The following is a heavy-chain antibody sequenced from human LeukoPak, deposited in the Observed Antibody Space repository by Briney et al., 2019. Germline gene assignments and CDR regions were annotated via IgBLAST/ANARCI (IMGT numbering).Heavy chain of an antibody. V-gene: IGHV3-53*01. Sequence: QSGGSLRLSCAASGFTVSTNYISWIRQTPEKGLEWLTLIHSGGSTYYADSVKGRFTISRDNTKNTVYLQMNSLRVDDTAVYYCARDPGNDYAQYYFYGMDVWGQGTTVTVFS. CDR3: ARDPGNDYAQYYFYGMDV. CDR2: IHSGGST. J-gene: IGHJ6*02. CDR1: GFTVSTNY. D-gene: IGHD4-17*01.